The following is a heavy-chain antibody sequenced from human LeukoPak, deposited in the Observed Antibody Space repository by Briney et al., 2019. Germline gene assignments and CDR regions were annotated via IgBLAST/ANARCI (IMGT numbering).Heavy chain of an antibody. CDR3: ATQILLCHYY. Sequence: SETLSLTCAVYGGSFTEDYWSWIRQPPGRGLEWIGTIFYSGSTYYNPSLKSRVTLSVDTSKNQYSLKLSSVTAADTAVYYCATQILLCHYYWGQGTLVTVSS. CDR2: IFYSGST. V-gene: IGHV4-34*12. CDR1: GGSFTEDY. D-gene: IGHD2-2*01. J-gene: IGHJ4*02.